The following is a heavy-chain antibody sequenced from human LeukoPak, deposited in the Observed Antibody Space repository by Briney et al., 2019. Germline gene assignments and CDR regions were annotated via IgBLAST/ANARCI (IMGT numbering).Heavy chain of an antibody. CDR3: ARLFDYGDYRAEPY. CDR1: GFTFSNFA. CDR2: IVGSSST. Sequence: PGGSLRLSCAASGFTFSNFAMTWVRQAPGKGLEWVSSIVGSSSTYYADSLKGRFTISRDNAKNSLYLQMNSLRAEDTAVYYCARLFDYGDYRAEPYWGQGTLSPSPQ. D-gene: IGHD4-17*01. V-gene: IGHV3-21*01. J-gene: IGHJ4*02.